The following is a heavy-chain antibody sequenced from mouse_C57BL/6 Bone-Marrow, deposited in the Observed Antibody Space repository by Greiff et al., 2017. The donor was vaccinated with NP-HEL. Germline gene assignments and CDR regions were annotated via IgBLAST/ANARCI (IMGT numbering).Heavy chain of an antibody. Sequence: EVHLVESGGDLVKPGGSLKLSCAASGFTFSSYGMSWVRQTPDKRLEWVATISSGGSYTYYPDSVKGRFTISRDNAKNTLYLQMSSLKSEDTAMYYCARHEGRGFAYWGQGTLVTVSA. CDR1: GFTFSSYG. CDR3: ARHEGRGFAY. D-gene: IGHD3-3*01. J-gene: IGHJ3*01. V-gene: IGHV5-6*01. CDR2: ISSGGSYT.